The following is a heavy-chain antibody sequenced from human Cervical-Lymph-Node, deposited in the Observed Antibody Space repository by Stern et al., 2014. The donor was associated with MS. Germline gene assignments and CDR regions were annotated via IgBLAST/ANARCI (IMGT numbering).Heavy chain of an antibody. CDR1: GFTFSYHA. V-gene: IGHV3-30*01. J-gene: IGHJ4*02. CDR3: ARGGAVATSDYYFDY. D-gene: IGHD5-12*01. CDR2: ISYDGSDK. Sequence: VQLVESGGGVVQPGRSLRLSCAASGFTFSYHAMHWVRQAPGKGLEWVAVISYDGSDKNDAGSVKGRVTISRDNSSNPRDLQMNSLRVDDTAVYYCARGGAVATSDYYFDYWGQGILVTVSS.